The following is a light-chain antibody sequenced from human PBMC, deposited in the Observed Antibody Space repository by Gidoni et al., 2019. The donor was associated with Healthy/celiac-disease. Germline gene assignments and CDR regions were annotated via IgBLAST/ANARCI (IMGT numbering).Light chain of an antibody. CDR2: DAS. CDR3: QHRSNWPLT. J-gene: IGKJ4*01. Sequence: IVLTQSPSTLSLSPVERSPPTCRASHSVSSYLAWYQQNPGQAPRLLIYDASTRATGIPARFSSSGSGTDFTLTISRLAPEDFAFYYCQHRSNWPLTFGGGTKVEIK. V-gene: IGKV3-11*01. CDR1: HSVSSY.